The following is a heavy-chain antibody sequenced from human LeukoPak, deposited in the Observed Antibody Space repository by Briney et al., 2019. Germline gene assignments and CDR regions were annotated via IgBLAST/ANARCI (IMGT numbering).Heavy chain of an antibody. V-gene: IGHV4-4*07. CDR2: IFTDGGT. CDR1: GGSISSYY. CDR3: TREPLP. Sequence: SETLSLTCTVSGGSISSYYWSWIRQPAGKGLEWIGRIFTDGGTSYNPSLKSRVTMSVDTSKNQLSLKLDSVTAADTAVYYCTREPLPWGQGILVTVSS. D-gene: IGHD1-26*01. J-gene: IGHJ4*02.